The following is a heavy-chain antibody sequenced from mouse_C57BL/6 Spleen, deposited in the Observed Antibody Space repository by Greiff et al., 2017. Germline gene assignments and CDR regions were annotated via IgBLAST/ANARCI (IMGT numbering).Heavy chain of an antibody. Sequence: VQLKESGPVLVRPGASVKISCKTSGYTFTSSWMNWVNQRPGKGLEWIGAIYPGNGDTNYNQKFKGKAKLTAVTSSSTAYMELSSLTTEDSAVYYCASIATRDMDYWGQGTTVTVSS. CDR2: IYPGNGDT. V-gene: IGHV1-5*01. J-gene: IGHJ4*01. CDR3: ASIATRDMDY. CDR1: GYTFTSSW.